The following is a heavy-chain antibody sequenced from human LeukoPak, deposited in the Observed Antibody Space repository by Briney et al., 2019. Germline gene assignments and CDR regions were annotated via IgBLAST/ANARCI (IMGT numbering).Heavy chain of an antibody. J-gene: IGHJ4*02. D-gene: IGHD6-13*01. CDR2: INHSGST. V-gene: IGHV4-34*01. CDR3: ARGRQPRSAHPLPGY. Sequence: PSETLSLTCAVYGGSFSGYYWSWIRQPPGKGLEWIGEINHSGSTNYNPSLKSRVTISVDTSKNQFSLKLSSVTAADTAVYYCARGRQPRSAHPLPGYWGQGTLVTVSS. CDR1: GGSFSGYY.